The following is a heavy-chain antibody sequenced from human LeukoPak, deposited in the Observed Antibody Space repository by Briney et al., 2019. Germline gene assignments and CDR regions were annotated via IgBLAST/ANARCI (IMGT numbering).Heavy chain of an antibody. D-gene: IGHD3-10*01. CDR1: GFTFSSYA. V-gene: IGHV3-23*01. Sequence: PGGSLRLSCAASGFTFSSYAMSWVRQAPGKGLEWVSAISGSGGSTYYADSVKGRFTISRDNSKNTLYLQMNSLRAEDTAVYYCAKDASSGLLWFGDDRTPSCMDVWGQGTTVTVSS. CDR2: ISGSGGST. J-gene: IGHJ6*02. CDR3: AKDASSGLLWFGDDRTPSCMDV.